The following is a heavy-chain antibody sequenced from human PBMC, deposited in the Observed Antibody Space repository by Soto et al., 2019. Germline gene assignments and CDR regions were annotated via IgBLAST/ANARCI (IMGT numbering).Heavy chain of an antibody. D-gene: IGHD5-12*01. Sequence: PSHTLSLTYAISGNSLASNRAAWYCVSQSPSRGLEWLVRTLYRSKWYNEYAVSVKSLIIINPDTAKNQFSQQLNSVTPEDTAVYYCTRAVAVDGLWHWGQGTLVTVSS. CDR2: TLYRSKWYN. CDR1: GNSLASNRAA. CDR3: TRAVAVDGLWH. V-gene: IGHV6-1*01. J-gene: IGHJ4*02.